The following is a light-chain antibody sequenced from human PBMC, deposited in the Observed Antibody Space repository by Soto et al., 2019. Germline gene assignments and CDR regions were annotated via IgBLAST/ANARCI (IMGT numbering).Light chain of an antibody. Sequence: DVVMTQSPLSLPVTLGQPASISCRSKQSLVHSDGIAYFSWFQQRPGRSPRRLIYKVSNRDSGVPARFGGSGSGTDFALKISRVEAEDVGVYYCMQGTHWPITFGQGTRLEIK. J-gene: IGKJ5*01. CDR3: MQGTHWPIT. CDR2: KVS. V-gene: IGKV2-30*02. CDR1: QSLVHSDGIAY.